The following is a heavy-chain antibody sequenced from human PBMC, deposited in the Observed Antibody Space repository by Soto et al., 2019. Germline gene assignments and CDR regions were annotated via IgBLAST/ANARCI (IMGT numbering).Heavy chain of an antibody. CDR3: ASGDIVVVVPAAGKAYYYYGMDV. D-gene: IGHD2-2*01. V-gene: IGHV1-18*04. CDR2: ISAYNGNT. Sequence: QVQLVQSGAEVKKPGASVKVSCKASGYTFTSYGISWVRQAPGQGLEWMGWISAYNGNTNYAQKLQVRVTMTTDTSTSTAYMELRSLRSDDTAVYYCASGDIVVVVPAAGKAYYYYGMDVWGQGTTVTVSS. J-gene: IGHJ6*02. CDR1: GYTFTSYG.